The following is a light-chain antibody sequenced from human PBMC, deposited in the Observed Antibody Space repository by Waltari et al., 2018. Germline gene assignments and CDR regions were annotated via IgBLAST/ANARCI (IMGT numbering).Light chain of an antibody. CDR2: DAS. V-gene: IGKV3-11*01. J-gene: IGKJ1*01. CDR3: QQRQGWPWT. Sequence: EIVLTQSPDTLSSSPGERATLSCRASQSIAGYLAWYQQKPGQAPRLLIYDASNRVSGIPARFSGSGSGTDFTLTITSLEPDDFAIYYCQQRQGWPWTFGQGTKVEIK. CDR1: QSIAGY.